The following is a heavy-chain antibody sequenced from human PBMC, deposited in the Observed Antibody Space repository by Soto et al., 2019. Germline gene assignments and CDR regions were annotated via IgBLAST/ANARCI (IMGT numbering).Heavy chain of an antibody. Sequence: GGSLRLSCAASGFTFSSYSMNWVRQAPGKGLEWVSYISSSSSTIYYADSVKGRFTISRDNAKNSLYLQMNSLRDEDTAVYYCARTPTDGYSSGWAAEYFQHWGQGTLVTVSS. CDR1: GFTFSSYS. V-gene: IGHV3-48*02. CDR3: ARTPTDGYSSGWAAEYFQH. J-gene: IGHJ1*01. CDR2: ISSSSSTI. D-gene: IGHD6-19*01.